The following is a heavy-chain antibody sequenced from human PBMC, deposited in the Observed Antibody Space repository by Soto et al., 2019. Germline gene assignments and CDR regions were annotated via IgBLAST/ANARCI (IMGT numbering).Heavy chain of an antibody. J-gene: IGHJ6*03. CDR1: GDSVSSNSAA. CDR2: TYYRSKWYN. CDR3: ARGGIAAARLAYYYMDV. D-gene: IGHD6-13*01. Sequence: SQTLSLTCAISGDSVSSNSAAWNWIRQSPSRGLEWLGRTYYRSKWYNDYAVSVKSRITINPDTSKNQLSLQLNSVTPEDTAVYYCARGGIAAARLAYYYMDVWGKGTTVTVSS. V-gene: IGHV6-1*01.